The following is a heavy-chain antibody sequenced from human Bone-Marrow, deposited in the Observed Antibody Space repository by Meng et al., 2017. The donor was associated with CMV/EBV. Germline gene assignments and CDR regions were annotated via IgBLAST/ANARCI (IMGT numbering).Heavy chain of an antibody. V-gene: IGHV1-18*01. CDR3: ARDEQRLAPGFDY. J-gene: IGHJ4*02. CDR1: GGTFSSYA. Sequence: ASVKVSCKASGGTFSSYAITWVRQAPGQGLEWVGWISANNSRTNYVEKVRGRVTMTTDTSTTTAYMELRSLTSDDTAVYYCARDEQRLAPGFDYWGQGTLVPVSS. CDR2: ISANNSRT. D-gene: IGHD1/OR15-1a*01.